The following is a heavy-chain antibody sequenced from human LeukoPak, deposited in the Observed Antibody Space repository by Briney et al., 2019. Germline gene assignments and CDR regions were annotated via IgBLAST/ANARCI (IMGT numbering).Heavy chain of an antibody. D-gene: IGHD1-26*01. CDR2: IIPIFGTA. V-gene: IGHV1-69*13. J-gene: IGHJ4*02. CDR3: ARAPFGGSYSSGEDY. CDR1: GGTFSSYA. Sequence: GASVKVSCKASGGTFSSYAISWVRQAPGQGLEWMGGIIPIFGTANYAQKFQGRVTITVDESTSTAYMELSSLRSQDTAVYYCARAPFGGSYSSGEDYWGQGTLVTVSS.